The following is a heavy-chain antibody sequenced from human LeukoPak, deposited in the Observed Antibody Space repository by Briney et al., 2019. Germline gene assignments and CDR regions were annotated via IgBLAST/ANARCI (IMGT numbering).Heavy chain of an antibody. J-gene: IGHJ4*02. Sequence: GASVKVSCKASGYDFSSYGISWVRRAPGQGLEWMGWISAYDGNTNYVEKFQGRVTMTTDTSTTTAYMEVRSLRSDDTAVYYCGRDLGTGNPDYWGQGTLVTVSS. V-gene: IGHV1-18*01. CDR1: GYDFSSYG. CDR3: GRDLGTGNPDY. CDR2: ISAYDGNT. D-gene: IGHD3/OR15-3a*01.